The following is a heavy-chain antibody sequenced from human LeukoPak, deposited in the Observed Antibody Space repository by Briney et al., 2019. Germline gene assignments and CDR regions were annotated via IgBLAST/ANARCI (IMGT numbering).Heavy chain of an antibody. V-gene: IGHV3-21*01. D-gene: IGHD2-2*01. CDR3: AKLVLHRAMDDY. CDR1: GFTFSIYS. Sequence: GGSPRLSCAASGFTFSIYSMIWVRHAPGKGLEWVSSISSSSSYIYYADSVKGRNTTSRDNAVTSVYLQMNSLTGEAAAVYYSAKLVLHRAMDDYWGPGTLVTASS. J-gene: IGHJ4*02. CDR2: ISSSSSYI.